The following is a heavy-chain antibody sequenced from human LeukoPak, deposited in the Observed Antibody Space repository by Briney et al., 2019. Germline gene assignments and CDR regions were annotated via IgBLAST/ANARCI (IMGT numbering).Heavy chain of an antibody. CDR2: VNPNSGNT. J-gene: IGHJ4*02. V-gene: IGHV1-8*03. Sequence: ASVKVSCKASGYTFTSYDINWVRQATGQGLEWMGWVNPNSGNTGYAQKFQGRVTITRNTSISTAYMELSSLRAEDTAVYYCAKASAMIVVVSKHFDYWGQGTLVTVSS. D-gene: IGHD3-22*01. CDR3: AKASAMIVVVSKHFDY. CDR1: GYTFTSYD.